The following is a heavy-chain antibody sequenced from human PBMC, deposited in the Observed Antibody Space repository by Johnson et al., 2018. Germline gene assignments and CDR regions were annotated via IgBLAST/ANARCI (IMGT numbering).Heavy chain of an antibody. CDR2: IGAAGDT. CDR3: ARVAYRDEGFDY. J-gene: IGHJ4*02. D-gene: IGHD4-17*01. Sequence: VQLVQSGGGLLQXGGALRLSCAASGFTFRTCDMHWVRQVAGKGLEWVSHIGAAGDTSYPGSVKGRFTISRENAKNSLYLQMNSLRAGDTAVYYCARVAYRDEGFDYWGQGTLVTVSS. V-gene: IGHV3-13*01. CDR1: GFTFRTCD.